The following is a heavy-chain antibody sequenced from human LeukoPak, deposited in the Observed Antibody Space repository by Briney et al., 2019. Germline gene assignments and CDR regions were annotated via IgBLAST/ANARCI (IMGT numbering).Heavy chain of an antibody. CDR1: GFMFSSNW. CDR2: IKEDGTET. CDR3: AKEGRSLQTY. J-gene: IGHJ4*02. Sequence: GGSLRLSCAASGFMFSSNWMSWVRLAPGKGLEWEANIKEDGTETYYVDSVKGRFTISRDNAKDSLYLQMNSLRVEDTAVYYCAKEGRSLQTYWGQGTLVTVSS. V-gene: IGHV3-7*03. D-gene: IGHD5-24*01.